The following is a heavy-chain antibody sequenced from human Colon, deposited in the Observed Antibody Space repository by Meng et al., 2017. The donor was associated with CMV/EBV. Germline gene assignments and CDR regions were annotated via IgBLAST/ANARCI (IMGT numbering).Heavy chain of an antibody. V-gene: IGHV3-15*01. J-gene: IGHJ4*02. CDR1: GFSFTDVW. D-gene: IGHD7-27*01. Sequence: ASGFSFTDVWMTWVRKAPGKGLEWVGHIKRQSEHEATDYAATVKGRFTVSRDDTKNMVYLHMSSLKTEDTGVYYCTAGLGKSDSDYWGQGTLVTVSS. CDR3: TAGLGKSDSDY. CDR2: IKRQSEHEAT.